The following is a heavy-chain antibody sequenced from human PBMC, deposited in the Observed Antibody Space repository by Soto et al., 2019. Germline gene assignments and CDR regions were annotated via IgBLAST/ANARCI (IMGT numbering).Heavy chain of an antibody. Sequence: SETLSLTCSVSSYSITSGSFWGWLRQPPGKGLECIGSIFHSGVTYYTPSLKSRVAISVDTSKNQFSLILTSVTASDTASYYCARVADGGNMINGATFSDFDYWGPGNLVTVSS. V-gene: IGHV4-38-2*02. D-gene: IGHD3-22*01. CDR2: IFHSGVT. J-gene: IGHJ4*02. CDR3: ARVADGGNMINGATFSDFDY. CDR1: SYSITSGSF.